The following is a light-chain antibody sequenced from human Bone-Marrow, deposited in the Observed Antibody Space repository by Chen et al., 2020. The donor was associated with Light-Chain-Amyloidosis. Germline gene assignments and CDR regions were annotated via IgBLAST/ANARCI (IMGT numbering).Light chain of an antibody. J-gene: IGLJ1*01. CDR2: EVT. CDR3: SSYTITNTLV. V-gene: IGLV2-14*01. Sequence: QSALTQPASVSGSPGPSFTIPCPGTSSDVGGDNHVSWYQQHPDKAPQLLIYEVTNRPSWVPDRFSGSKSDNTASLTISGLQTEDEADYFCSSYTITNTLVFGSGTRVTVL. CDR1: SSDVGGDNH.